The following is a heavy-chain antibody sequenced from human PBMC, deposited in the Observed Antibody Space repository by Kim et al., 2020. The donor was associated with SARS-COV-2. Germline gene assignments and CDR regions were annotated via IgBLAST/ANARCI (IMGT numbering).Heavy chain of an antibody. D-gene: IGHD2-2*02. CDR1: GFTVSSNY. V-gene: IGHV3-66*02. CDR3: ARDHPGPPIPWYFDL. CDR2: IYSGGST. J-gene: IGHJ2*01. Sequence: GGSLRLSCAASGFTVSSNYMSWVRQAPGKGLEWVSVIYSGGSTYYADSVKGRFTISRDNSKNTLYLQMNSLRAEDTAVYYCARDHPGPPIPWYFDLWGRGTLVTVSS.